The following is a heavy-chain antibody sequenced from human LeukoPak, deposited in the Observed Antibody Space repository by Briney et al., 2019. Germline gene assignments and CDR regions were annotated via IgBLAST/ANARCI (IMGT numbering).Heavy chain of an antibody. CDR2: IYYSGST. Sequence: PSETLSLTCTVSGGSISSYYWGWIRQPPGKGLEWIGSIYYSGSTYYNPSLKSRVTISVDTSKNQFSLKLSSVTAADTAVYYCARHLGYYDDGGDWFDPWGQGTLVTVSS. CDR1: GGSISSYY. V-gene: IGHV4-39*01. CDR3: ARHLGYYDDGGDWFDP. D-gene: IGHD3-22*01. J-gene: IGHJ5*02.